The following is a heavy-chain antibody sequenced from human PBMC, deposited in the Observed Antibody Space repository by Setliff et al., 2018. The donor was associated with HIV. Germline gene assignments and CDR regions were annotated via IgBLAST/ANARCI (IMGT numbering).Heavy chain of an antibody. CDR2: INWNGGST. D-gene: IGHD3-22*01. V-gene: IGHV3-20*04. CDR1: GFTFDNYG. CDR3: VTVGDYDSSGYYRY. Sequence: GGSLRLSCAASGFTFDNYGMTWVRQAPGKGLEWVSGINWNGGSTGYADSVKGRFTISRDNAKNSLHLQMNSLRAEDTALYYCVTVGDYDSSGYYRYWGQGTLVTVSS. J-gene: IGHJ4*02.